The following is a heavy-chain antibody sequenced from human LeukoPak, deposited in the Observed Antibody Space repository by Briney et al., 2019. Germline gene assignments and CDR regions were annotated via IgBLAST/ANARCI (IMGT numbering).Heavy chain of an antibody. Sequence: PSETLSLTCAVYGGSFSGYYWSWIRQPPGKGLEWIGEINHSGSTNYDPSLKSRVTISEDTSKNQFSLKLTSVTAADTAVYYCATLGEYYDSSGYYYNWGQGTLVTVSS. CDR3: ATLGEYYDSSGYYYN. D-gene: IGHD3-22*01. CDR2: INHSGST. J-gene: IGHJ4*02. V-gene: IGHV4-34*01. CDR1: GGSFSGYY.